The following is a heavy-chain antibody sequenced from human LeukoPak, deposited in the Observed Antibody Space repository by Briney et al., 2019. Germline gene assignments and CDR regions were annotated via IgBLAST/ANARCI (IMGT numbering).Heavy chain of an antibody. CDR3: AKFLPTHIVVANYYFDY. D-gene: IGHD2-21*01. Sequence: GGSLRLSCAASGFTFSSYAMSWVRQAPGKGLEWVSAISGSGGRTYYEDSVKGRFTISRDNSKNTLYLQMNSLRAEDTAVYYCAKFLPTHIVVANYYFDYWGQGTLVTVSS. CDR2: ISGSGGRT. J-gene: IGHJ4*02. V-gene: IGHV3-23*01. CDR1: GFTFSSYA.